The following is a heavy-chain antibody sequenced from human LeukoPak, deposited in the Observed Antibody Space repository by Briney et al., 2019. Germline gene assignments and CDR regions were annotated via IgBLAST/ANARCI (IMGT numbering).Heavy chain of an antibody. CDR2: IIPIFATA. V-gene: IGHV1-69*13. CDR1: GGTFSSYA. CDR3: ARVNPRSLLPYYFDY. Sequence: ASVKVSCKASGGTFSSYAISWVRQAPGQGLEWMRGIIPIFATANYAQKFQGRVTITADESTSTAFMELSSLRSEDTAVYYCARVNPRSLLPYYFDYWGQGTLVTVSS. J-gene: IGHJ4*02. D-gene: IGHD3-3*01.